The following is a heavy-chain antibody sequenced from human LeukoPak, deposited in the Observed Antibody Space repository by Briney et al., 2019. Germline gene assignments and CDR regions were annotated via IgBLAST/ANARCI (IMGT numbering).Heavy chain of an antibody. CDR3: ARGLLTGRNWYFDL. CDR1: GYTFTGYY. J-gene: IGHJ2*01. D-gene: IGHD3-9*01. CDR2: INPNSGGT. V-gene: IGHV1-2*02. Sequence: ASVKVSFKASGYTFTGYYMHWVRQAPGQGLEWMGWINPNSGGTNYAQKFQGRVTMTRDTSISTVYMELHTLRSDDTAVYFCARGLLTGRNWYFDLWGRGTLLTASS.